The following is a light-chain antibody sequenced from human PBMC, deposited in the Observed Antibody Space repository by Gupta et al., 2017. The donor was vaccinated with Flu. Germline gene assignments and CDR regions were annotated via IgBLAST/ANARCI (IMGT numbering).Light chain of an antibody. CDR3: QQRRYWPIT. CDR2: DTS. Sequence: ETVLTQSPATLSLSPGDRATLSCRASQTIDGQLAWYQQRPGQTPRLVIYDTSNRATGIPARFSGGGSGSDFTLTIISLEPEDFAVYHFQQRRYWPITFVSGTKLELK. V-gene: IGKV3-11*01. CDR1: QTIDGQ. J-gene: IGKJ4*01.